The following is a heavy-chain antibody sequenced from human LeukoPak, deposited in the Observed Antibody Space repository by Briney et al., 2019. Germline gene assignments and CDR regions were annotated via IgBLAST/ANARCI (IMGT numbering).Heavy chain of an antibody. Sequence: SETLSLTCTVSGGSISGYYGSCMRQPPGKGLEWIGYIYSSGSTNYNPSLKSRVIMSIDTSENQFSLKLSSVTAADTALYYCARHYYERSDCYSFDYWGQGTLVTVSS. J-gene: IGHJ4*02. CDR3: ARHYYERSDCYSFDY. CDR1: GGSISGYY. V-gene: IGHV4-59*08. CDR2: IYSSGST. D-gene: IGHD2-21*01.